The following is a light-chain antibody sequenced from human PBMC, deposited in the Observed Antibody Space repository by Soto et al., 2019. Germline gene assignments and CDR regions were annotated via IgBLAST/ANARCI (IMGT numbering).Light chain of an antibody. CDR3: SSYAGSNNLGV. Sequence: QSVLTQPPSASGSPGQSVTISCTGTSSDVAGYNYVSRYQQHPGKAPKLIIYEVSKRPSGVPDRFSGSKSGNTASLTVSGLQAEDEADYYCSSYAGSNNLGVFGTGTKLTVL. V-gene: IGLV2-8*01. J-gene: IGLJ1*01. CDR1: SSDVAGYNY. CDR2: EVS.